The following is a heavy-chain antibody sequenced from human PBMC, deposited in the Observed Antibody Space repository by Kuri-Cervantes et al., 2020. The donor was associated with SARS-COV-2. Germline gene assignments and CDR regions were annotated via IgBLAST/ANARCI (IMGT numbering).Heavy chain of an antibody. Sequence: GGSLRLSCTASGFTFGDYAMSWVRQAPGKGLEWVGFIRSKAYGGTTEYAASVKGRFTISRDDSKSIAYLQMNSLKTEDTAVYYCTRVLSVFGVVKHFDYWGQGTLVTVSS. D-gene: IGHD3-3*01. CDR3: TRVLSVFGVVKHFDY. CDR1: GFTFGDYA. V-gene: IGHV3-49*04. CDR2: IRSKAYGGTT. J-gene: IGHJ4*02.